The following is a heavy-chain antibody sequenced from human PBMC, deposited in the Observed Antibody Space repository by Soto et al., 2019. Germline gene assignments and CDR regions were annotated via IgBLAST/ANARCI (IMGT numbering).Heavy chain of an antibody. CDR2: IHYTGCS. CDR1: GDSVTSHY. CDR3: ARQKTTVTAQTWYYYYMDV. Sequence: PSETLSLTCSFSGDSVTSHYFTWIRQSPEKGLEWIGYIHYTGCSNYNPSLKSRVTISVDTSKNQFSLKLSSVTAADTAVYYCARQKTTVTAQTWYYYYMDVWGKGTTVTVSS. J-gene: IGHJ6*03. D-gene: IGHD4-17*01. V-gene: IGHV4-59*08.